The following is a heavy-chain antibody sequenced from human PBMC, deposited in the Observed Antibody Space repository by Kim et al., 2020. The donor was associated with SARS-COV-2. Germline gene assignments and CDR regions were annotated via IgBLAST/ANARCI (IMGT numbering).Heavy chain of an antibody. D-gene: IGHD6-6*01. Sequence: SETLSLTCAVYGGSFSGYYWSWIRQPPGKGLEWIGEINHSGSTNYNPSLKSRVTISVDTSKNQFSLKLSSVTAADTAVYYCARSPRLADYWGQGTLVTVSS. J-gene: IGHJ4*02. CDR1: GGSFSGYY. CDR2: INHSGST. CDR3: ARSPRLADY. V-gene: IGHV4-34*01.